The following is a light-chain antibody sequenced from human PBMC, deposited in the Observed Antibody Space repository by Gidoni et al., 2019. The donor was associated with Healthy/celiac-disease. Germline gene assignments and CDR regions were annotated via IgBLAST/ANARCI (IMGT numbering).Light chain of an antibody. CDR3: QKDNSAPWT. J-gene: IGKJ1*01. CDR1: QGISNY. Sequence: DIQITQSPSSLSESVGDRVTITCRASQGISNYLAWYQQKPGKVPKLLIYAASTLQSGVPSRFSGSGSGTDFTLTISSLQPEDVATYYCQKDNSAPWTFXQXTKVEIK. CDR2: AAS. V-gene: IGKV1-27*01.